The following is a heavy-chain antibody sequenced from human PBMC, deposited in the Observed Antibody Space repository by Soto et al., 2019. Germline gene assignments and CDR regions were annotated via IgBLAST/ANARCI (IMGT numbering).Heavy chain of an antibody. CDR3: VRSTIAPRLFMYPFDY. Sequence: QLQLQESGPGLVKPSETLSLTCTVSGGSITSSSYYWGWIRQSPGKGLECIANIYYDGNTYYNPSLKSRVTIPLDTSKNQFSLRLNSVTAADTAVYYCVRSTIAPRLFMYPFDYWGQGTLVTVSS. J-gene: IGHJ4*02. CDR2: IYYDGNT. CDR1: GGSITSSSYY. D-gene: IGHD6-6*01. V-gene: IGHV4-39*01.